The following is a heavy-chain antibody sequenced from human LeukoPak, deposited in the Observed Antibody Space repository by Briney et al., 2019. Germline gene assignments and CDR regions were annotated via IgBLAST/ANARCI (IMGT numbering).Heavy chain of an antibody. D-gene: IGHD3-22*01. Sequence: KPSETLSLTCTVSGGSISSSNYYWGWIRQPPGKGLEWIGDIYFSGSTYYNPSLKSRVTISVDTSKNHFSLNLSSVTAADTAVYYCTRRPGTSNGYPYHFDSWGQGTLVTVSS. CDR1: GGSISSSNYY. J-gene: IGHJ4*02. CDR2: IYFSGST. CDR3: TRRPGTSNGYPYHFDS. V-gene: IGHV4-39*02.